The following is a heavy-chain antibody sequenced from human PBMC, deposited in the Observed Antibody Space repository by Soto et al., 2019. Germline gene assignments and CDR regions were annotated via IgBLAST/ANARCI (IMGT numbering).Heavy chain of an antibody. J-gene: IGHJ5*02. D-gene: IGHD1-1*01. Sequence: LSLTCTVSGASISGFYWSWIRKSAGKGLEWIGRIYATGATDYNPSLKSRVMMSVDTSKKQFSLKLRSVTAADTAVYYCVRDGTKTLRDWFDPWGQGISVTVSS. CDR1: GASISGFY. CDR3: VRDGTKTLRDWFDP. CDR2: IYATGAT. V-gene: IGHV4-4*07.